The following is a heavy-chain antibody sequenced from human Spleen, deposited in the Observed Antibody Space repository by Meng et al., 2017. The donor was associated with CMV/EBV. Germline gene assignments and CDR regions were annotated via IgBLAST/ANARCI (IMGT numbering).Heavy chain of an antibody. J-gene: IGHJ6*02. CDR1: GFAFSSYE. CDR2: ISGGGDST. CDR3: ARDGWDQAYYYYYYGMDV. D-gene: IGHD1-26*01. V-gene: IGHV3-48*03. Sequence: GESLKISCAASGFAFSSYEMNWVRQAPGKGLEWVSHISGGGDSTFSADSVKGRFSTSRDNAKNSLYLQMNRLRAEDTAVYYCARDGWDQAYYYYYYGMDVWGQGTTVTVSS.